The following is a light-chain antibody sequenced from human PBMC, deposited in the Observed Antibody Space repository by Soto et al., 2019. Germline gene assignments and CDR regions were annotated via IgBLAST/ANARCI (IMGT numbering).Light chain of an antibody. CDR1: SSDVGGYTY. V-gene: IGLV2-14*03. CDR3: NSYTSNNTRV. Sequence: QSALTQPASVSGSPGQSITISCTGTSSDVGGYTYVSWYQQHPGKAPNVMIYDVSKRPPGVSNRFSGSKSGNTASLTISGLQAEDEADYYCNSYTSNNTRVFGGGTKLTVL. J-gene: IGLJ3*02. CDR2: DVS.